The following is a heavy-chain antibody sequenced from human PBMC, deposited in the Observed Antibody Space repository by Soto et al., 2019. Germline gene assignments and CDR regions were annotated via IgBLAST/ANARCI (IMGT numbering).Heavy chain of an antibody. V-gene: IGHV3-23*01. CDR2: ISGSGGDT. CDR1: GFTFTSYA. D-gene: IGHD3-3*01. Sequence: QPGGSLRLSCSASGFTFTSYAMSWVRQAPGKGLEWDSGISGSGGDTKSAYSGKGRFTISRDNFKKMLYLQMNSLRAEDTAVYYCAKHDFWTLYNTGLDSWGQGTLVTVSS. J-gene: IGHJ4*02. CDR3: AKHDFWTLYNTGLDS.